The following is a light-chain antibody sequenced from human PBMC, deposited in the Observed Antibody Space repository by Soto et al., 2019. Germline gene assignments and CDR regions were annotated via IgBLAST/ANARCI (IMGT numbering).Light chain of an antibody. CDR3: MQSLQLNT. CDR2: EVS. J-gene: IGKJ4*01. CDR1: QGLLDSDGRTH. Sequence: DIVLTQTPLSLSVTPEQPASISCNSSQGLLDSDGRTHLYWYVQKTGQPPQALIYEVSKRSSGVPDRFSGSGSGTHFTLTMSRVQAEDAGIYYCMQSLQLNTFGGGTKVEIK. V-gene: IGKV2D-29*01.